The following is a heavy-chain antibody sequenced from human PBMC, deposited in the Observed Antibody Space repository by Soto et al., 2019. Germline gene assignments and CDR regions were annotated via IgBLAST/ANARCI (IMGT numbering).Heavy chain of an antibody. CDR3: ARVSAAMQSWLDP. CDR2: IYHTGTT. Sequence: QVQLQESGPGLVKPSQTLSLTCTVSGGSISNVGYFWSWIRQPPGKGLEWIGFIYHTGTTYYNSSLRSRVSISIDTSKSHFSLKLNSVTAADTAVYYCARVSAAMQSWLDPWGQVTLVTVSP. J-gene: IGHJ5*02. V-gene: IGHV4-30-4*01. CDR1: GGSISNVGYF. D-gene: IGHD2-2*01.